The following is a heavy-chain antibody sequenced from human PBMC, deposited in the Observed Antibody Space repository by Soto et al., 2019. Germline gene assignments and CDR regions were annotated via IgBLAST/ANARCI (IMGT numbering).Heavy chain of an antibody. CDR3: AKDLQSYGDYDYYCYGMDV. Sequence: LRLSCAASGFTFSTYGMHWVRQTPGKGLEWVAVISYDGTNKFYSDSVKGRFTISRDNFKNTLTLQMNSLRADDTAVYSCAKDLQSYGDYDYYCYGMDVWGLGTRVTVSS. V-gene: IGHV3-30*18. CDR1: GFTFSTYG. CDR2: ISYDGTNK. J-gene: IGHJ6*02. D-gene: IGHD4-17*01.